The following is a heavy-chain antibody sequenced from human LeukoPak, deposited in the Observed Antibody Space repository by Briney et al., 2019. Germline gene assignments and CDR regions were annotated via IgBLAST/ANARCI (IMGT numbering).Heavy chain of an antibody. CDR1: GLSFSDHY. D-gene: IGHD5-24*01. Sequence: GGSLRLSCAASGLSFSDHYMDWVRQAPGKGLEWVGRSRNKANNYITEYAASVEGRFTISRDDSQNSVYLQMNSLGTEDTAVYYCANFFGNNFGYWGQGTRVTVSS. CDR2: SRNKANNYIT. CDR3: ANFFGNNFGY. V-gene: IGHV3-72*01. J-gene: IGHJ4*02.